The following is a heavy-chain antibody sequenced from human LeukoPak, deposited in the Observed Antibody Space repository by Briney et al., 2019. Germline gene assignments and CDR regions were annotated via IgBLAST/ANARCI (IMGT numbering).Heavy chain of an antibody. J-gene: IGHJ4*02. CDR3: ANFIPLGY. CDR1: GFTFSSST. V-gene: IGHV3-23*01. CDR2: IIGIGGST. D-gene: IGHD2-21*01. Sequence: GSLRLSCAPSGFTFSSSTMCWVRPRPREGLWWVSPIIGIGGSTYYTDSVKGRFTISRDNIKNTHYMQMNRLRDKETPLCFCANFIPLGYWGQGTLVTVSS.